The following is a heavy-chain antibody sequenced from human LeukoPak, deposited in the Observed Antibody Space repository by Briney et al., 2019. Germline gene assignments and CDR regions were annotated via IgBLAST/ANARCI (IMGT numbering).Heavy chain of an antibody. CDR3: ARDRWVRGGFDY. CDR2: TSGSGATS. V-gene: IGHV3-23*01. CDR1: GFTFRNYA. D-gene: IGHD3-16*01. J-gene: IGHJ4*02. Sequence: GGSLRLSCAASGFTFRNYAMSWVRQAPGKGLEWVSGTSGSGATSYYADSVKGRFTISRYNYKNTLFLQMNSLRADDTAVYYCARDRWVRGGFDYWGQGTLVTVSS.